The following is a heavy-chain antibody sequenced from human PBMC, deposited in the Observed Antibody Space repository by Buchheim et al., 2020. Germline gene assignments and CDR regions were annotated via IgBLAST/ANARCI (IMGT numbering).Heavy chain of an antibody. V-gene: IGHV1-69*06. CDR2: LIPIFGTA. D-gene: IGHD2-21*02. CDR3: ARGIETDCGGDCYHFSYYYGMDV. Sequence: QVQLVQSGAEVKKPGSSVKVSCKASGGTFSSYAISWVRQAPGQGLEWMGGLIPIFGTANYAQKFQGRVTITADKSTSTAYMELSSLRSEDTAVYYCARGIETDCGGDCYHFSYYYGMDVWGQGTT. CDR1: GGTFSSYA. J-gene: IGHJ6*02.